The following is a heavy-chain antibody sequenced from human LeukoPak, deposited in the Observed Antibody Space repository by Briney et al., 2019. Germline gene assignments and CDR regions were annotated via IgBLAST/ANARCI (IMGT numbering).Heavy chain of an antibody. CDR3: ARKIDEQQLVNFDY. J-gene: IGHJ4*02. CDR1: GGSFSGYF. D-gene: IGHD6-13*01. Sequence: SETLSLTCAVYGGSFSGYFWTWIRQAPGKGLEWIGEINHSGTTNYNPSLKSRVTISVDKSKNQFSLELSSVTAADTAVYYCARKIDEQQLVNFDYWGQGTLVTVSS. CDR2: INHSGTT. V-gene: IGHV4-34*01.